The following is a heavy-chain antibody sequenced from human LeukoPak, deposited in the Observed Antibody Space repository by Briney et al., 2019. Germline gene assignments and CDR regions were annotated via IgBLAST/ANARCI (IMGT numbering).Heavy chain of an antibody. D-gene: IGHD3-22*01. J-gene: IGHJ4*02. CDR2: ISSSSSYI. CDR3: ARESPSYYDSSGL. CDR1: GFTFSSYS. V-gene: IGHV3-21*01. Sequence: PGGSLRLSCAASGFTFSSYSMNWVRQAPGKGLEWVSSISSSSSYIYYADSVKGRFTISRDNAKNSLYLQINSLRAEDTAVYYCARESPSYYDSSGLWGQGTLVTVSS.